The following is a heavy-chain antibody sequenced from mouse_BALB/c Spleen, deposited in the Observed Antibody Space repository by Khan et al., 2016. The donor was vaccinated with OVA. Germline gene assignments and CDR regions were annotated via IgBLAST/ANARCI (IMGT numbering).Heavy chain of an antibody. J-gene: IGHJ4*01. D-gene: IGHD4-1*01. CDR3: TPDWDEWDYYAMDY. V-gene: IGHV6-6*02. CDR2: IRLKSNNYAT. CDR1: GFTFINYW. Sequence: EVKLEESGGGLVQPGGSMKLSCVASGFTFINYWMNWVRQSPEKGLEWVAEIRLKSNNYATHYAESVKGRFTISRDDSKSSVFLQMNNLRAEDTGIYYCTPDWDEWDYYAMDYWGQGTSVTVSS.